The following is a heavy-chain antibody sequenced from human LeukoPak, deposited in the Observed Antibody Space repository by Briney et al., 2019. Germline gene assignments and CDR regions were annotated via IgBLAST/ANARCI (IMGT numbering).Heavy chain of an antibody. J-gene: IGHJ4*02. D-gene: IGHD3-10*01. V-gene: IGHV3-74*01. CDR3: ARPFGDHTGDY. CDR1: GFTFSSYW. Sequence: GGSLRLPCAASGFTFSSYWMHWVRQAPGKGLVWVSRVNSDGSITNYADSVRGRFTVSRDNAKNTLYLQTNSLRAEDTAVYYCARPFGDHTGDYWGQGTLVTVSS. CDR2: VNSDGSIT.